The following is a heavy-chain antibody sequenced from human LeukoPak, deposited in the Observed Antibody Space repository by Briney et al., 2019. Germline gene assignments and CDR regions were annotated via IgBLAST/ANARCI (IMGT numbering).Heavy chain of an antibody. CDR3: ARHPRYCSGGSCYFDY. J-gene: IGHJ4*02. D-gene: IGHD2-15*01. CDR2: IYYSGST. V-gene: IGHV4-39*01. Sequence: SETLSLTCTVSGGSISSSSYYWGWIRQPPGTGLEWIGSIYYSGSTYYNPSLKSRVTISVDTSKNQFSLKLSSVTAADTAVYYCARHPRYCSGGSCYFDYWGQGTLVTVSS. CDR1: GGSISSSSYY.